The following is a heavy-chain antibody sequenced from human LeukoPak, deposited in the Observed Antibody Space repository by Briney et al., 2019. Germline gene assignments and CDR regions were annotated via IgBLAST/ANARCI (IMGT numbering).Heavy chain of an antibody. Sequence: SETLSLTCTVSGGSISSGDYYWSWIRQPLGKGLEWIGYIYYSGSTYYNPSLKSRVTISVDTSKNQFSLKLSSVTAADTAVYYCARIGITIFGVALDYWGQGTLVTVSS. CDR2: IYYSGST. D-gene: IGHD3-3*01. CDR1: GGSISSGDYY. CDR3: ARIGITIFGVALDY. V-gene: IGHV4-30-4*08. J-gene: IGHJ4*02.